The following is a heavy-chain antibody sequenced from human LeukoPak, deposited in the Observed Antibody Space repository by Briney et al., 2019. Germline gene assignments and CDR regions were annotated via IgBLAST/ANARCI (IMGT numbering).Heavy chain of an antibody. CDR3: ARDLTHGGKTY. Sequence: GXSLRLSCAASGFTVISNYMSWVRQAPGKGLEWVSVIYSGGDTYYAGSVKGRFTISRDNSKNTLYLQMNSLRAEDTAVYYCARDLTHGGKTYWGQGTLVTVSS. D-gene: IGHD4-23*01. V-gene: IGHV3-66*02. CDR1: GFTVISNY. CDR2: IYSGGDT. J-gene: IGHJ4*02.